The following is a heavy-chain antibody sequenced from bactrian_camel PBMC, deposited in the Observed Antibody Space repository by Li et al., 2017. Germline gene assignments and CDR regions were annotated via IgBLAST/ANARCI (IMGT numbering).Heavy chain of an antibody. CDR2: ISADGPT. CDR1: GFTSTRCA. D-gene: IGHD5*01. Sequence: VQLVESGGGSVQAGGSLKLSCTAPGFTSTRCAIQWYRQAPGKEREFVSSISADGPTSYAGTVKGRFNISQDNAKNAVYLQMNSLRAGDSAMYYCAKGLLADNGLGLGTQVTVS. J-gene: IGHJ4*01. V-gene: IGHV3S67*01.